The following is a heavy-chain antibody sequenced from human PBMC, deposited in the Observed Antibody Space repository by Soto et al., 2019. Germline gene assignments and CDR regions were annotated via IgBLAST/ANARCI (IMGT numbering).Heavy chain of an antibody. CDR2: MNPNSGNT. V-gene: IGHV1-8*01. J-gene: IGHJ5*02. CDR1: GYTFTSYD. D-gene: IGHD3-9*01. CDR3: ARRRPHAYYDILTGYSP. Sequence: ASVKVSCKASGYTFTSYDINWVRQATGQGLEWMGWMNPNSGNTGYAQKFQGRVTMTRNTSIRTAYMEMSSLRSEDTAVYYCARRRPHAYYDILTGYSPWGQGTMVTVSS.